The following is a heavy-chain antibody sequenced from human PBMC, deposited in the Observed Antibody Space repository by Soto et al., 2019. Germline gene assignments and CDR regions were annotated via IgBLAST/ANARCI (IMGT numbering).Heavy chain of an antibody. CDR1: GFTFSSYE. V-gene: IGHV3-48*03. D-gene: IGHD2-2*01. CDR2: ISSSGSTI. Sequence: GGSLRFSCAASGFTFSSYEMNWVHQSPGKGLEWVSYISSSGSTIYYADSVKGRFTISRDNAKNSLYLQMNSLRAEDTAVYYCARVGYCSSTSCSRYYYGMDGWGQGTTVTVAS. J-gene: IGHJ6*02. CDR3: ARVGYCSSTSCSRYYYGMDG.